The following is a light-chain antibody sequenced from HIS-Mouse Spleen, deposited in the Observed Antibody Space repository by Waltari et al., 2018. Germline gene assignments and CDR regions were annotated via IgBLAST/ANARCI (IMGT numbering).Light chain of an antibody. CDR1: SDINVGSYN. CDR2: YYSDSDK. CDR3: MIWPSNAYV. V-gene: IGLV5-37*01. Sequence: QPVLTQPPSSSASPGESARLTCTFPSDINVGSYNIYWYQQNPGSPPRYLLYYYSDSDKGQGSGVPSRFSGSKDASANTGILLISGLQSEDEADYYCMIWPSNAYVFGTGTKVTVL. J-gene: IGLJ1*01.